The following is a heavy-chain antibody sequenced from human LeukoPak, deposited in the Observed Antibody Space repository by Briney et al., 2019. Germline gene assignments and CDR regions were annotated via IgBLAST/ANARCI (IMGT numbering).Heavy chain of an antibody. CDR1: GGSIRSYY. D-gene: IGHD3-22*01. Sequence: SETLSLTCTVSGGSIRSYYGTWIRQPPGKGLECIGYISYSGSSSYNPSLKSRVTISVDTSKNQFSLKLSAVTAADTAVYYCATYYYDSIWGFDPWGQGTLVTVSS. J-gene: IGHJ5*02. CDR2: ISYSGSS. V-gene: IGHV4-59*01. CDR3: ATYYYDSIWGFDP.